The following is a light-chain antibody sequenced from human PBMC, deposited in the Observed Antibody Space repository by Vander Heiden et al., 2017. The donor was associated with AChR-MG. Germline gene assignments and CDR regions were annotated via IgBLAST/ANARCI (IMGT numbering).Light chain of an antibody. Sequence: SYELTQPPSVSVSLGQTASITCSGDKLGDKYACWYQQKPGQSPVLVMYQDTKRPSGIPERFSGSNSGHTATLTISGTQAMDEAHYYCQAWDSSTVVFGGGTKLTVL. CDR2: QDT. CDR1: KLGDKY. J-gene: IGLJ2*01. CDR3: QAWDSSTVV. V-gene: IGLV3-1*01.